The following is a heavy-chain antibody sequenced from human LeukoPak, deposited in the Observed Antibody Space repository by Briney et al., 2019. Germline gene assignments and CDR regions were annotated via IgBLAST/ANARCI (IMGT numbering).Heavy chain of an antibody. V-gene: IGHV1-2*06. J-gene: IGHJ4*02. D-gene: IGHD4-17*01. Sequence: ASVKVSCKASGYTFTGYYMHWVRQAPGQGLEWMGRINPNSGGTDYAQKFQGRVTVTRDTSISTAYMELSRLRSDDTAVYYCARTSPTVTTMEDWGQGTLVTVSS. CDR2: INPNSGGT. CDR3: ARTSPTVTTMED. CDR1: GYTFTGYY.